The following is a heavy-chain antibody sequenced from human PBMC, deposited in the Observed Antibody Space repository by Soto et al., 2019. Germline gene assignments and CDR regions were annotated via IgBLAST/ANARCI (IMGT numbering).Heavy chain of an antibody. D-gene: IGHD3-22*01. Sequence: GGSLRPSCADSGFTFGEYSMNWIRRAPGKGLEWVSHIVDSSSTIYYADSVKGRFTISRDNSNNTLYLQMNSLRAEDTAVYYSAKVVDSSGYFYFDYWGQGTLVTVSS. CDR2: IVDSSSTI. J-gene: IGHJ4*02. CDR1: GFTFGEYS. CDR3: AKVVDSSGYFYFDY. V-gene: IGHV3-48*01.